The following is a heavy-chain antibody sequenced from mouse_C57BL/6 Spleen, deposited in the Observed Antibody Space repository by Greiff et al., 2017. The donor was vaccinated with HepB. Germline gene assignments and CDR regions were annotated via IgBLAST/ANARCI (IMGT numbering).Heavy chain of an antibody. CDR1: GFTFSSYT. Sequence: EVQGVESGGGLVKPGGSLKLSCAASGFTFSSYTMSWVRQTPEKRLEWVATISGGGGNTYYPDSVKGRFTISRDNAKNTLYLQMSSLRSEDTALYYCARRAQATGAMDYWGQGTSVTVSS. J-gene: IGHJ4*01. V-gene: IGHV5-9*01. CDR3: ARRAQATGAMDY. D-gene: IGHD3-2*02. CDR2: ISGGGGNT.